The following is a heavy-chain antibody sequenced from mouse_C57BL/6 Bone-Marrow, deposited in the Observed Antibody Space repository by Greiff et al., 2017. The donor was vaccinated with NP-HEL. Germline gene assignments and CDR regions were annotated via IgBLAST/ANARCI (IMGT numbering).Heavy chain of an antibody. V-gene: IGHV1-18*01. Sequence: VQLKESGPELVKPGASVKIPCKASGYTFTDYNMDWVKQSHGKSLEWIGDINPNNGGTIYNQKFKGKATLTVDKSSSTAYMELRSLTSEDTAVYYCRYGNYAMDYWGQGTSVTVSS. CDR3: RYGNYAMDY. D-gene: IGHD2-1*01. CDR1: GYTFTDYN. CDR2: INPNNGGT. J-gene: IGHJ4*01.